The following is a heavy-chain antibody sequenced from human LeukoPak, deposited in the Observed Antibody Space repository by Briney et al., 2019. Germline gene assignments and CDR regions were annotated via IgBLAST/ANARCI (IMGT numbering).Heavy chain of an antibody. V-gene: IGHV3-23*01. Sequence: GGSLRLSCAASGFTFSSYAMSLVRQAPGKGLEWVSAISGSGGSTYYADSVKGRFTISRDNSKNTLYLQMNSLRAEDTAVYYCAKTWWYRYYFDYWGQGTLVTVSS. CDR2: ISGSGGST. J-gene: IGHJ4*02. CDR3: AKTWWYRYYFDY. D-gene: IGHD2-15*01. CDR1: GFTFSSYA.